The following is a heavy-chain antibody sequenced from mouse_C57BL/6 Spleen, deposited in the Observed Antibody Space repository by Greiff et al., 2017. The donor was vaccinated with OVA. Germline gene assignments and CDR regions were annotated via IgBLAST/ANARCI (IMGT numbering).Heavy chain of an antibody. CDR1: GFTFSDYG. CDR2: ISSGRSTI. D-gene: IGHD2-10*02. V-gene: IGHV5-17*01. CDR3: ARESFLGMDY. Sequence: EVKLMESGGGLVKPGGSLKLSCAASGFTFSDYGMHWVRQAPEKGLEWVAYISSGRSTIYYADTVKGRFTISRDNAKNTLFLQMTSLRSEDTAMYYCARESFLGMDYWGQGTSVTVSS. J-gene: IGHJ4*01.